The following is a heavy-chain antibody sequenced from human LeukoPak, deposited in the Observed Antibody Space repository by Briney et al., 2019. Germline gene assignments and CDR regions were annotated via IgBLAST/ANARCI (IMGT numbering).Heavy chain of an antibody. CDR3: ARVFLHPYYGSGIAIWFYP. D-gene: IGHD3-10*01. J-gene: IGHJ5*02. V-gene: IGHV4-4*02. CDR1: GDFYSRCNW. CDR2: IYYSGST. Sequence: SDPLTLMCAVSGDFYSRCNWLSWVRSTPGEGLELNYEIYYSGSTIYNPSLKSRVTISVDKSKNPFPLKMSTVTAADTAVYYCARVFLHPYYGSGIAIWFYPWGERTLVTVFS.